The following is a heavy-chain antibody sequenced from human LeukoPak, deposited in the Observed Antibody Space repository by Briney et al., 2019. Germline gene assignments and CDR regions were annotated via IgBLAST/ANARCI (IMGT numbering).Heavy chain of an antibody. CDR1: GFTFSHYW. D-gene: IGHD6-19*01. CDR3: ARWYSSGWYSDY. CDR2: VSGTSEYI. Sequence: PGGSLRLSCAASGFTFSHYWMTWVRQAPGKGLEWVSSVSGTSEYIYYADSVRGRFTISRDNAKNTVYLQMNSLRAEDTAVYYCARWYSSGWYSDYWGQGTLVTVSS. V-gene: IGHV3-21*06. J-gene: IGHJ4*02.